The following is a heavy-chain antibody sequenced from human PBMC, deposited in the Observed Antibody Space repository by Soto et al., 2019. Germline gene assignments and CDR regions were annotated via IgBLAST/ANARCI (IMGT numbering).Heavy chain of an antibody. J-gene: IGHJ3*02. CDR2: ISSSSSYI. D-gene: IGHD3-3*01. Sequence: GGSLRLSCAASGFTFSSYSMNWVRQAPGKGLEWVSSISSSSSYIYYADSVKGRCTISRDNAKNSLFMQMDSLRAEDTTVYYWERASMSYDCWSRSAGAFKIWGLGTMVTVSS. V-gene: IGHV3-21*01. CDR1: GFTFSSYS. CDR3: ERASMSYDCWSRSAGAFKI.